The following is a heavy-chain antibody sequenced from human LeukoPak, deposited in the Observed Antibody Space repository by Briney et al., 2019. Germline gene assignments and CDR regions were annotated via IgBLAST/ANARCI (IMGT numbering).Heavy chain of an antibody. V-gene: IGHV4-4*09. J-gene: IGHJ3*01. CDR3: ARLSSAVHLGAFDL. CDR1: GVSISPYY. CDR2: IHTSGCN. Sequence: SETLSLTCAVSGVSISPYYWAWIRQPPGKGLEWIGYIHTSGCNNQYPSLKSRVTISVDKSKNHFSLRLTSVTAADTAVYYCARLSSAVHLGAFDLWGQGTMVTVSS. D-gene: IGHD3-3*01.